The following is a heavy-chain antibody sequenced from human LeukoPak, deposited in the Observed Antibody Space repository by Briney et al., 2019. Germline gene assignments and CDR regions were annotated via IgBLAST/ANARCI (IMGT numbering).Heavy chain of an antibody. D-gene: IGHD2-15*01. J-gene: IGHJ3*02. Sequence: PSETLSLTCAVSGYSISSGYYWGWIRQPPGKGLEGIGGIYHGGSTYYNPSLKSRVTISVDTSKNQFSLKLSSATAADTAVYYCAISPLYCSGGSCYESSDAFDIWGQGTMVTVSS. V-gene: IGHV4-38-2*01. CDR2: IYHGGST. CDR1: GYSISSGYY. CDR3: AISPLYCSGGSCYESSDAFDI.